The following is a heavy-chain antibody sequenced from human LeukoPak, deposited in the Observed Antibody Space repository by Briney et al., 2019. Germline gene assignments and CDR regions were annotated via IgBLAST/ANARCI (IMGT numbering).Heavy chain of an antibody. CDR2: INPNGGST. D-gene: IGHD1-14*01. CDR1: GYTFTSYY. J-gene: IGHJ4*02. Sequence: ASVKVSCKVSGYTFTSYYMHWVRQAPGQGLEWMGLINPNGGSTTYAQKFQGRVTMTRDTSTSTVYMNLSSLRSEDTAVYSCARGNPPYYFNYWGQGTLVTVSS. V-gene: IGHV1-46*01. CDR3: ARGNPPYYFNY.